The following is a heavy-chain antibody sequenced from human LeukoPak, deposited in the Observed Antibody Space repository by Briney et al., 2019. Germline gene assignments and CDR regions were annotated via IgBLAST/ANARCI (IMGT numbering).Heavy chain of an antibody. CDR1: EFTFSSYA. J-gene: IGHJ6*02. D-gene: IGHD4-23*01. V-gene: IGHV3-23*01. CDR3: AKDIWITGGGNRHYHYYGMDV. CDR2: ITESGSST. Sequence: PGGSLRLSCAASEFTFSSYAMSWVRQAPGKGLEWVSSITESGSSTYYADSVKGRFTISRDNSKNTLYLQMNSLRAEDTAVYYCAKDIWITGGGNRHYHYYGMDVWGQGTTVTVSS.